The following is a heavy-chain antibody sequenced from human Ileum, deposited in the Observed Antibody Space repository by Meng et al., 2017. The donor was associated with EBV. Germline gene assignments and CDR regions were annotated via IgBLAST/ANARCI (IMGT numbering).Heavy chain of an antibody. Sequence: QEWGPGRGKHWGTLSLTCAVAGGSVRSSNWWSWVRKAPWKGLEWIGKIHHTESPNYIPSPKGRVTRSVDKSKNQVSRKLSSVTAADTAVYYCARESYSDSSGYYSLDYRGQGTLVTVSS. CDR2: IHHTESP. J-gene: IGHJ4*02. V-gene: IGHV4-4*02. CDR1: GGSVRSSNW. D-gene: IGHD3-22*01. CDR3: ARESYSDSSGYYSLDY.